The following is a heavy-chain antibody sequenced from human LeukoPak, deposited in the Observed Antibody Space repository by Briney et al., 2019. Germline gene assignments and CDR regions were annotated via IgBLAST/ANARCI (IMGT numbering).Heavy chain of an antibody. V-gene: IGHV3-9*01. CDR3: AKTPYGEYSHYMDA. CDR1: GFIFDDYG. CDR2: ISWDSGTI. Sequence: GGSLRLSCAASGFIFDDYGMHWVRQAPGKGLEWVSGISWDSGTIGYADSVKGRFTMSRDNAKNSLYLEMNSLRAEDTALCYCAKTPYGEYSHYMDAWGKGTTVAVSS. D-gene: IGHD4/OR15-4a*01. J-gene: IGHJ6*03.